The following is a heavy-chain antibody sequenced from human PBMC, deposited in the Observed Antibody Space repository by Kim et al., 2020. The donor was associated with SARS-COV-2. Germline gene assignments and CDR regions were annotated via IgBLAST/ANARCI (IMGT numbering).Heavy chain of an antibody. Sequence: GGSLRLSCAASGFTFSSYAMSWVRQAPGKGLEWVSAISGSGGSTYYADSVKGRFTISRDNSKNTLYLQMNSLRAEDTAVYYCAKGEYCSGGSCYSINPQFDPWGQGTLVTVSS. CDR1: GFTFSSYA. D-gene: IGHD2-15*01. CDR3: AKGEYCSGGSCYSINPQFDP. CDR2: ISGSGGST. J-gene: IGHJ5*02. V-gene: IGHV3-23*01.